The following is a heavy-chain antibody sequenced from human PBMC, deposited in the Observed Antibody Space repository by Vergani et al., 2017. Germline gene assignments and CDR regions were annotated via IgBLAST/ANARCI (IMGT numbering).Heavy chain of an antibody. CDR1: GFTFSSYG. J-gene: IGHJ4*02. CDR3: ARDFSSGWYVLYYFDY. D-gene: IGHD6-19*01. CDR2: IWYDGSNK. V-gene: IGHV3-33*01. Sequence: QVQLVESGGGVVQPGRSLRLSCAASGFTFSSYGMHWVRQAPGKGLEWVAVIWYDGSNKYYADSVEGRFTISRDNSKNTLYLQMNCLRAEDTAVYYCARDFSSGWYVLYYFDYWGQGTLVTVSS.